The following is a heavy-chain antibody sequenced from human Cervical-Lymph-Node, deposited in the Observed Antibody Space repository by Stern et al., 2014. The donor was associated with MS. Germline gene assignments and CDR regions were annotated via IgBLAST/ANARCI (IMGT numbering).Heavy chain of an antibody. V-gene: IGHV1-2*06. CDR2: VKPSKGAT. J-gene: IGHJ4*02. Sequence: QVQLVQSGAEVKNPGASVKVSCKASGYTFTGQLIHWVRQAPGQGLEWVGRVKPSKGATAYAQKFQGRVTLTRDTSITTAYMQLNDLKSDDTAIYYCAKNHGSYWAIDSWGQGTRVTVSA. CDR1: GYTFTGQL. CDR3: AKNHGSYWAIDS. D-gene: IGHD1-26*01.